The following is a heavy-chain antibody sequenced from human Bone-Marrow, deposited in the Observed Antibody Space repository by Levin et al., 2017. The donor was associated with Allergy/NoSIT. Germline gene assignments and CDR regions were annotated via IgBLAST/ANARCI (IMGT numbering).Heavy chain of an antibody. J-gene: IGHJ4*02. CDR2: INPYSGVT. Sequence: GESLKISCEVSGYTFTGYYIHWVRQAPRQGLEWVAWINPYSGVTNYAQDFQERVTVTTDASINTAYMDFNSLRFNDTAVYYCARAIAVGARDYWGQGTLVSVSS. CDR1: GYTFTGYY. V-gene: IGHV1-2*02. CDR3: ARAIAVGARDY. D-gene: IGHD2-15*01.